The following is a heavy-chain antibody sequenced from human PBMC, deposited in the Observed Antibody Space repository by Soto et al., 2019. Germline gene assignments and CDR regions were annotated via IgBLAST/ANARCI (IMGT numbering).Heavy chain of an antibody. V-gene: IGHV1-3*01. Sequence: GASVKVSCKASGYTFTSYAMHWVRQAPGQRLEWMGWINAGNGNTKYSQKFQGRVTITRDTSASTAYMELSSLRSEDTAVYYCARDRGGGSGWYFAATDAFDIWGQVTMVTVSS. CDR1: GYTFTSYA. J-gene: IGHJ3*02. CDR2: INAGNGNT. CDR3: ARDRGGGSGWYFAATDAFDI. D-gene: IGHD6-19*01.